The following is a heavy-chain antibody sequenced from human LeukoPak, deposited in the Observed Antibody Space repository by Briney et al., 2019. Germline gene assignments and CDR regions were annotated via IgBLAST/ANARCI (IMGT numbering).Heavy chain of an antibody. CDR1: GFTVSSKY. Sequence: GGSLRLSCAASGFTVSSKYMSWVRQAPGKGLEWVSIIYSDGTSYYADSVKGRFTISRDNSRNTLYLQMNSLRPEDTAVYYCATPRGIWGVSLDHWGQGTPVTVSS. V-gene: IGHV3-53*01. CDR3: ATPRGIWGVSLDH. CDR2: IYSDGTS. D-gene: IGHD3-10*01. J-gene: IGHJ4*02.